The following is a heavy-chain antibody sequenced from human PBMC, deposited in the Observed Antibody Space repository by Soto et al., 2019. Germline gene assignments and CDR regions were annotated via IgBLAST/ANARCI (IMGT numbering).Heavy chain of an antibody. CDR3: AKDRGAGGRFSVSAVAGIPS. V-gene: IGHV3-23*01. D-gene: IGHD6-19*01. J-gene: IGHJ5*02. CDR1: GFTFSSYA. CDR2: ISGGGGNT. Sequence: EVQLLESGGGLVQPGGSLRLSCAASGFTFSSYAMSWVRQTPGKGLEWVSGISGGGGNTYYADSVTGRFTISRDNSRNTLYLQMNSLRAADTAIYYCAKDRGAGGRFSVSAVAGIPSWGQGTLVTVSS.